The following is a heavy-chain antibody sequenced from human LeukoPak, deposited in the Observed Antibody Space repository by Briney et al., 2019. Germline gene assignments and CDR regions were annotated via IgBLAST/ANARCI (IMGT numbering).Heavy chain of an antibody. CDR2: ISGSGGKT. J-gene: IGHJ4*02. CDR3: AKETARPAGVFEY. Sequence: GVSLRLSCAASGFSFSTYAMSWVRQAPGKGLEWVSAISGSGGKTYYADSVKGRFTISRDNSKNTLYLQMNSLRAEDTAVYYCAKETARPAGVFEYWGQGTRVTVSS. V-gene: IGHV3-23*01. D-gene: IGHD1-14*01. CDR1: GFSFSTYA.